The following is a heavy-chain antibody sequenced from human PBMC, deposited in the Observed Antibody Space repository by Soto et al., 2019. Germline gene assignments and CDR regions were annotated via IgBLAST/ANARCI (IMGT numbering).Heavy chain of an antibody. V-gene: IGHV4-30-4*01. Sequence: PSETLSLTCTVSGGSISSADYYWSWIRQPPGKGLEWIGYFHSSGATYKDPSLKSRVTISVDTSKNQISLKLDSVTAADTAVYYCASIWFGDFDYWGHGTLVTAPQ. D-gene: IGHD3-10*01. CDR1: GGSISSADYY. J-gene: IGHJ4*01. CDR3: ASIWFGDFDY. CDR2: FHSSGAT.